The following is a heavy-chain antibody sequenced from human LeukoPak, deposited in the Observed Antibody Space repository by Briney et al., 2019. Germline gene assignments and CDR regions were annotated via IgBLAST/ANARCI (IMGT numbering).Heavy chain of an antibody. V-gene: IGHV4-39*01. CDR2: IYYSGST. Sequence: PSETLSLTCTVSGGSISSSSYYWGWIRQPPGKGLEWIGSIYYSGSTYYNPSLKSRVTISVDTSKNQFSLKLSSVTAADTAVYYCTGGNYYGSGSLWGKGTTATVSS. J-gene: IGHJ6*04. CDR3: TGGNYYGSGSL. D-gene: IGHD3-10*01. CDR1: GGSISSSSYY.